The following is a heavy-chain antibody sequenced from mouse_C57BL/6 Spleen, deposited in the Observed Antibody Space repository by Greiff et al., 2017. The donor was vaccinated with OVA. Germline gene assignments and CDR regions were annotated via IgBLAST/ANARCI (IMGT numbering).Heavy chain of an antibody. J-gene: IGHJ2*01. D-gene: IGHD1-1*01. V-gene: IGHV1-82*01. CDR2: IYPGDGDT. CDR3: ARSATTVVFDY. CDR1: GYAFSSSW. Sequence: VQLQQSGAELMKPGASVKISCKASGYAFSSSWMNWVKQRPGKGLEWIGRIYPGDGDTNYNGKFKGKATLTADKSSSTAYMQLSSLTSEDSAVYFCARSATTVVFDYWGQGTTLTVSS.